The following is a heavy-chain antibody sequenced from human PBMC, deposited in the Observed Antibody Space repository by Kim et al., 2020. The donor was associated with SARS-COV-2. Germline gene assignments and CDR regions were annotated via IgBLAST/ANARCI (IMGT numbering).Heavy chain of an antibody. D-gene: IGHD3-22*01. Sequence: GGSLRLSCAASGFTFSSYAMSWVRQAPGKGLEWVSAISGSGGSTYYADSVKGRFTISRDNSKNTLYLQMNSLRAEDTAVYYCAKTRDYYDSSGYHRTFDYWGQGTLVTVSS. V-gene: IGHV3-23*01. CDR2: ISGSGGST. CDR1: GFTFSSYA. CDR3: AKTRDYYDSSGYHRTFDY. J-gene: IGHJ4*02.